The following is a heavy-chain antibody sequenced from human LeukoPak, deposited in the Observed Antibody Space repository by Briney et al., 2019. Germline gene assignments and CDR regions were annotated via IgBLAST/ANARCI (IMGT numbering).Heavy chain of an antibody. D-gene: IGHD3-22*01. CDR3: AREGYYYDSSGYYYVSFDY. V-gene: IGHV3-30-3*01. CDR1: GFTFSSYA. Sequence: PGRSLRLSCAASGFTFSSYAMHWVRQAPGKGLEWVAVISYDGSNKYYADSVKGRFTISRDNSKNTLYLQMNSLRAEDTAVYYCAREGYYYDSSGYYYVSFDYWGQGTLVTVSS. CDR2: ISYDGSNK. J-gene: IGHJ4*02.